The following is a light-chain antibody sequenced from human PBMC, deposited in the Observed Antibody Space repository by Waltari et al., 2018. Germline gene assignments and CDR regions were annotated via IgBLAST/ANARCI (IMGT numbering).Light chain of an antibody. CDR1: QSVLYSSKNKNY. V-gene: IGKV4-1*01. CDR2: WAS. Sequence: DIVMTQSPDSLAVSLGERATINCKSSQSVLYSSKNKNYLTWYQQKPGQPPKLLIYWASTRASGVPDRFSGSGSGTDFTLTISSLQAEDVAVYYCHQYYNTPPTFGQGTKVEIK. CDR3: HQYYNTPPT. J-gene: IGKJ1*01.